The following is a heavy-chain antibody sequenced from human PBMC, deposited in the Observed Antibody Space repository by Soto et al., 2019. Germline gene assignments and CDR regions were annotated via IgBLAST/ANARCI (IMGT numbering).Heavy chain of an antibody. CDR3: TRERSLVSFLFDY. Sequence: PWWSLRLSCLESVFNFSNYAVAWFRQAPGKGLEWVSSISGSGRGSRPYYADSVQGRFTISRDHSKNIVSLQMDSLRVDDTAVYYCTRERSLVSFLFDYWGPGTLVTVSS. J-gene: IGHJ4*02. V-gene: IGHV3-23*01. CDR1: VFNFSNYA. CDR2: ISGSGRGSRP. D-gene: IGHD3-16*01.